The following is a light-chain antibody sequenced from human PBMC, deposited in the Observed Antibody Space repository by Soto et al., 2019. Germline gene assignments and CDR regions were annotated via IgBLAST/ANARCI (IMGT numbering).Light chain of an antibody. CDR2: GPY. Sequence: DIQVIQSPSSLSASLGDRVSITCRASRDISTYIAWYQQKPGQVPRLLISGPYTLNSGVPPRFSGCGSRTDFTLTITSLHPEDIATYFCQKYETASLTFGGGTKIEI. J-gene: IGKJ4*01. V-gene: IGKV1-27*01. CDR3: QKYETASLT. CDR1: RDISTY.